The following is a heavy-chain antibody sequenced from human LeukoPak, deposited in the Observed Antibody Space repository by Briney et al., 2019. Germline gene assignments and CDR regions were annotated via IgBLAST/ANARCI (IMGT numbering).Heavy chain of an antibody. V-gene: IGHV1-2*02. J-gene: IGHJ6*02. CDR2: INPNSGGT. Sequence: ASVKVSCKASGYTFTGYYMHWVRQAPGQGLEWMGWINPNSGGTNYAQKFQGRVTMTRDTSISTAYMELSRLRSDDTAVYYCARDLSWTLTGYLGYYGMDVWGQGTTVTVS. CDR3: ARDLSWTLTGYLGYYGMDV. CDR1: GYTFTGYY. D-gene: IGHD3-9*01.